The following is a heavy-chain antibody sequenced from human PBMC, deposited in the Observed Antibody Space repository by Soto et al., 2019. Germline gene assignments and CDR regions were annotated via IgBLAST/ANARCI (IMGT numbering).Heavy chain of an antibody. CDR1: GFPFSNFC. D-gene: IGHD2-2*02. CDR3: ARGVRGGIVPDPTPRGWFDP. CDR2: IWYDGSNK. J-gene: IGHJ5*02. Sequence: LRRSCAASGFPFSNFCMHGVREAPGKGLEWVAVIWYDGSNKDYADSVKGRFTISRDNSKNTVYLQMNSLRAEDTAVYYCARGVRGGIVPDPTPRGWFDPWGRGTLVTVSS. V-gene: IGHV3-33*01.